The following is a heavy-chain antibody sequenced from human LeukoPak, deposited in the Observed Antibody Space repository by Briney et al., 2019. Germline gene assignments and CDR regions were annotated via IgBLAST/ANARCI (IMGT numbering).Heavy chain of an antibody. V-gene: IGHV4-31*03. CDR1: GRSISSGGYY. CDR2: IYYSGST. J-gene: IGHJ4*02. CDR3: AREGSLLTLDY. Sequence: KASESLSLTCPVSGRSISSGGYYWSWIRQHPGKGLEWFGYIYYSGSTYYNPSLKSRVTISVDTSKNQFSLKLSSVTAADTAVYYCAREGSLLTLDYWGQGTLVTVSS. D-gene: IGHD1-26*01.